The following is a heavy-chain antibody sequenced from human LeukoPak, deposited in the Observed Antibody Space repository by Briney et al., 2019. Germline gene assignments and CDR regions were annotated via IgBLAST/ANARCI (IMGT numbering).Heavy chain of an antibody. D-gene: IGHD3-22*01. V-gene: IGHV3-21*01. J-gene: IGHJ4*02. Sequence: GGSLRLSCAASGFTSSSYSMNWVRQAPGKGLEWVSSISSSSSYIYYADSVKGRFTISRDNAKNSLYLQMNSLRAEDTAVYYCATQPYYYDSSGYYWGQGTLVTVSS. CDR2: ISSSSSYI. CDR1: GFTSSSYS. CDR3: ATQPYYYDSSGYY.